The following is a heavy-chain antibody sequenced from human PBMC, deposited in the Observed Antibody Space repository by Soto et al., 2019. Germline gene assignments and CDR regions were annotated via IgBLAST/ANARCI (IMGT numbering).Heavy chain of an antibody. J-gene: IGHJ4*02. Sequence: SETLSLTCTVSGVSISTGGYYWSWIRQHPGKGLEWIGNIYYSGRTYYNPSLKSRVILSVDASKNHFSLNLRSLTAADSAMYNCASVIGGDSEYYFDYWGQGALVTVSS. V-gene: IGHV4-31*03. D-gene: IGHD2-21*02. CDR2: IYYSGRT. CDR1: GVSISTGGYY. CDR3: ASVIGGDSEYYFDY.